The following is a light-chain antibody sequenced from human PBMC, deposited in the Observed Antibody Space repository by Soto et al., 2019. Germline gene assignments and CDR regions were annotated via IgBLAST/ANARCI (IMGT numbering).Light chain of an antibody. V-gene: IGLV1-44*01. Sequence: QSVLTQPPSASGTPGQRVTISCSGSSSNIGSNTVNWFQQLPGTAPKLLIYSNNQRPSGVTDRFSGSKSGTSASLAISGLQSEDEADYYCSAWDDSPNTHHVFGTGTKLTVL. J-gene: IGLJ1*01. CDR3: SAWDDSPNTHHV. CDR1: SSNIGSNT. CDR2: SNN.